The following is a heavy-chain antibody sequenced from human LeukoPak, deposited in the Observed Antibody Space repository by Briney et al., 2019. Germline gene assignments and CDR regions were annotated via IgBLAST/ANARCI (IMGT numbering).Heavy chain of an antibody. D-gene: IGHD1-26*01. CDR2: IIPIFGTA. J-gene: IGHJ4*02. CDR3: ARDGHSGSHSFDY. CDR1: GGTFSSYA. Sequence: SVKVSCTAPGGTFSSYAISWVRQAPGQGLEWMGGIIPIFGTANYAQKFQGRVTITADESTSTAYMELSSLRSEDTAVYYCARDGHSGSHSFDYWGQGTLVTVSS. V-gene: IGHV1-69*13.